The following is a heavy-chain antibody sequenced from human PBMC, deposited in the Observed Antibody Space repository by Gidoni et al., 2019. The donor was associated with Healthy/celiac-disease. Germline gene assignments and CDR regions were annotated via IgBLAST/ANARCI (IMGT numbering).Heavy chain of an antibody. CDR3: AKVPNSWFGEYYFDY. Sequence: EVQLLESGGGLVQPGGSLRLSCAASGFTFRSYAMSWVRQAPGKGLEWVSAISGSGGSTYYADSVKGRFTISRDNSKNTLYLQMNSLRAEDTAVYYCAKVPNSWFGEYYFDYWGQGTLVTVSS. J-gene: IGHJ4*02. CDR2: ISGSGGST. CDR1: GFTFRSYA. D-gene: IGHD3-10*01. V-gene: IGHV3-23*01.